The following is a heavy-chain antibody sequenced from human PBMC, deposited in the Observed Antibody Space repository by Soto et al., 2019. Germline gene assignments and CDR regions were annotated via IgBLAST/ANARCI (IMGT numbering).Heavy chain of an antibody. Sequence: QVQLVESGGGVVQPGRSLRLSCAASGFTFSNYGMHWVRQAPGKGLEWVALISYDGSNKNYADSVKGRFTISRDNSKNALYMQMNSLRAEDMAVYYCAKVPYGGYSVFLLYYGMDVWGQGTTVTVSS. CDR2: ISYDGSNK. CDR1: GFTFSNYG. CDR3: AKVPYGGYSVFLLYYGMDV. J-gene: IGHJ6*02. V-gene: IGHV3-30*18. D-gene: IGHD4-17*01.